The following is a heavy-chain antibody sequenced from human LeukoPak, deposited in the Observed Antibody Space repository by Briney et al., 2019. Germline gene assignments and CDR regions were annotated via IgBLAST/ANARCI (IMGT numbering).Heavy chain of an antibody. CDR1: GFTFSSYE. J-gene: IGHJ6*03. V-gene: IGHV3-21*01. Sequence: GGSLRLSCAASGFTFSSYEMNWVRQAPGKGLEWVSSISSSSSYIYYADSVKGRFTISRDNAKNSLYLQMNSLRAEDTAVYYCAREGLYSYYMDVWGKGTTVTVSS. D-gene: IGHD3-10*02. CDR3: AREGLYSYYMDV. CDR2: ISSSSSYI.